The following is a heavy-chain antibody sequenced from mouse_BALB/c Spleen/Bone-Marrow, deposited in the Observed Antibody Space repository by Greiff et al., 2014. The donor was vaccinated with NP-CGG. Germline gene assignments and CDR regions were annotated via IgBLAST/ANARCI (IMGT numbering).Heavy chain of an antibody. CDR2: IFPSETYT. V-gene: IGHV1-69*02. CDR3: TRDNWDY. CDR1: GYTFTSFW. D-gene: IGHD4-1*01. J-gene: IGHJ2*01. Sequence: QVQLQQSGAKLVRPGASVKLSCKASGYTFTSFWINWVKQRPGQGLEWIGNIFPSETYTNYNQKFKDKATLTVDKSSSTAYMQLSSPTSEDSAVYYCTRDNWDYWGQGTTLTVSS.